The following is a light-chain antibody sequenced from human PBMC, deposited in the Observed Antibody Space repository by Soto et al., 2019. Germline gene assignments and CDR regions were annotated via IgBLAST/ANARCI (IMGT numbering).Light chain of an antibody. Sequence: DIQMTQSPSTLSASVGDRVTITCRASQSISSWLAWYQQKPGKAPNLLIYKASTLESVVPSRFSGSGSGTEFTLTISSGQPDDFATYYCQQYKSYPLTFGGGTKVDIK. CDR2: KAS. CDR1: QSISSW. J-gene: IGKJ4*01. V-gene: IGKV1-5*03. CDR3: QQYKSYPLT.